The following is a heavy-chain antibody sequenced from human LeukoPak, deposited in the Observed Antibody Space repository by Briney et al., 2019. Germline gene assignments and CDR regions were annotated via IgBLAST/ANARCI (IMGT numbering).Heavy chain of an antibody. CDR3: ARVPYCSSTSCYDSNWFDR. J-gene: IGHJ5*02. CDR1: GGTFSSYA. CDR2: IIPIFGTA. Sequence: ASVKVSCKASGGTFSSYAISWVRQAPGQGLEWMGGIIPIFGTANYAQKFQGRVTITADESTSTAYMELSSLRSEDTAVYYCARVPYCSSTSCYDSNWFDRWGQGTLVTVSS. D-gene: IGHD2-2*01. V-gene: IGHV1-69*13.